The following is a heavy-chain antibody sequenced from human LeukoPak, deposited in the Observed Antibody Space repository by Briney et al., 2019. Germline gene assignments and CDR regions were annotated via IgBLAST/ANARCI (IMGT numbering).Heavy chain of an antibody. CDR3: ARRYSSSWYTTLYNWFDP. CDR1: GGSFSGYY. J-gene: IGHJ5*02. D-gene: IGHD6-13*01. Sequence: SETLSLTCAVYGGSFSGYYWSWIRQPPGKGLEWIGEINHSGSTNYNPSLKSRVTISVDTSKNQFSLKLSSVTAADTAVYYCARRYSSSWYTTLYNWFDPWGQGTLVTVSS. CDR2: INHSGST. V-gene: IGHV4-34*01.